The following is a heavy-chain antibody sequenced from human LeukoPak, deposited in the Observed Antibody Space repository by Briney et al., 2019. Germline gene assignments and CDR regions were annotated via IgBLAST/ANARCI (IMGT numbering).Heavy chain of an antibody. Sequence: GASVKVSCKASGGTFSSYAISWVRQAPGQGLEWMGRIIPILGIANHAQKFQGRVTITADKSTSTAYMELSSLRSEDTAVYYCARSITMVRGVILRSYYYYGMDVWGQGTTVTVSS. CDR1: GGTFSSYA. CDR3: ARSITMVRGVILRSYYYYGMDV. CDR2: IIPILGIA. J-gene: IGHJ6*02. D-gene: IGHD3-10*01. V-gene: IGHV1-69*04.